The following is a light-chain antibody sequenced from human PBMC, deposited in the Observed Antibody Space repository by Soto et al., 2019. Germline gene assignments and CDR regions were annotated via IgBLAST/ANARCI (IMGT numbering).Light chain of an antibody. V-gene: IGLV1-40*01. J-gene: IGLJ3*02. Sequence: QSVLTQPPSVSGAPGQTVTISCTGSSSNIGAGFDVYWYQQIPGTAPKLLVYGGNNRPSGVPDRFSASKSRASGSLVIPRHQTEDWGDYHCQAFDTSLSVALFGGGTKLTVL. CDR2: GGN. CDR1: SSNIGAGFD. CDR3: QAFDTSLSVAL.